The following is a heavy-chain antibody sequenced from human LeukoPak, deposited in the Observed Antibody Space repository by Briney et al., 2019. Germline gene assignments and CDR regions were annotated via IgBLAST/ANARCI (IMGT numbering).Heavy chain of an antibody. Sequence: ASVKVSCKASGYTFTSYGISWVRQAPGQGLEWMGWISAYNDNTNYAQKLQGRVTMTTDTSTSTAYMELRSLRSDDTAVYYCARDGPDIVVVPAAMDYYYYGMDVWGQGTTVTVSS. CDR1: GYTFTSYG. CDR2: ISAYNDNT. V-gene: IGHV1-18*01. J-gene: IGHJ6*02. D-gene: IGHD2-2*01. CDR3: ARDGPDIVVVPAAMDYYYYGMDV.